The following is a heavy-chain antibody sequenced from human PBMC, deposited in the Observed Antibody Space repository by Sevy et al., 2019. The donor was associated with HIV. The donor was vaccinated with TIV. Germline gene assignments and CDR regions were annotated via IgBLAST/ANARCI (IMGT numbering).Heavy chain of an antibody. CDR1: GFTFSQYS. D-gene: IGHD2-8*01. Sequence: GSLRLSCAASGFTFSQYSMSWVRQPPGEGLEWVSTLSFGCGEINYADSVKGRFTISRDNSKSSVYLQMNNLRPEDTAVYYCAREGCTKPHDYWGQGTLVTVSS. CDR3: AREGCTKPHDY. CDR2: LSFGCGEI. V-gene: IGHV3-23*01. J-gene: IGHJ4*02.